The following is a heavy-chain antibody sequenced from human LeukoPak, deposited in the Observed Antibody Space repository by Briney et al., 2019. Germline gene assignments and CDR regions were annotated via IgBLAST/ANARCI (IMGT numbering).Heavy chain of an antibody. V-gene: IGHV4-59*12. CDR3: ARDMTGGGNYQGPDAFDI. CDR2: IFDSGST. D-gene: IGHD4-23*01. Sequence: SETLSLTCTVSGDSISSYYCSWIRQPPGKGLEWIGYIFDSGSTNYNPSLKSRVTISVDTSKNQFSLKLSSVTAADTAVYYCARDMTGGGNYQGPDAFDIWGQGTMVTVSS. CDR1: GDSISSYY. J-gene: IGHJ3*02.